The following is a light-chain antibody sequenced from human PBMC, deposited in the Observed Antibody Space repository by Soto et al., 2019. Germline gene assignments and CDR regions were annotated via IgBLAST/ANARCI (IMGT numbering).Light chain of an antibody. CDR1: SPHNGSTYD. V-gene: IGLV1-40*01. J-gene: IGLJ1*01. CDR3: QSYDDSLSVHYV. Sequence: QSVLTAPPPVSGAPGQRGTISRTGGSPHNGSTYDVQWYQQLPGTAPKLLIHGNTNRPSGVPDRFSGSKSGTSASLAITGLQADDEADYYCQSYDDSLSVHYVFGTGTKVTVL. CDR2: GNT.